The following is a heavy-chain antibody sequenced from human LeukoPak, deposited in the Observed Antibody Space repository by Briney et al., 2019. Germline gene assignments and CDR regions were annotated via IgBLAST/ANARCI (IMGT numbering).Heavy chain of an antibody. CDR2: IYYSGST. J-gene: IGHJ4*02. D-gene: IGHD5-18*01. Sequence: SETLSLTCTVSGGSISSGGYYWSWIRQHPGKGLEWIGYIYYSGSTYYNPSLKSRVTISVDTSKNQFSLKLSSVTAADTAVYYCARESWIRGFDYWGQGTLVTVSS. V-gene: IGHV4-31*03. CDR1: GGSISSGGYY. CDR3: ARESWIRGFDY.